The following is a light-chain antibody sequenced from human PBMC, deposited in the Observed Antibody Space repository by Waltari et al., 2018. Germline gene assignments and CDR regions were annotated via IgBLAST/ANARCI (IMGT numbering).Light chain of an antibody. Sequence: IQLTKAPSFLSASLRDSVSVTCRASQSINNFLAWFQQKPGEAPKLLIHTATTLQRGVPSRFRGTGSGTEFILTISSLQPEDFATYFCQQVNSYPLTFGGGTAVEMK. CDR3: QQVNSYPLT. CDR2: TAT. V-gene: IGKV1-9*01. CDR1: QSINNF. J-gene: IGKJ4*01.